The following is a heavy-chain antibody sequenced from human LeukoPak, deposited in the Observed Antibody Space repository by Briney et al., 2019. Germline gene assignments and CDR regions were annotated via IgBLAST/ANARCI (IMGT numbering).Heavy chain of an antibody. CDR2: INSDGSEG. CDR3: ARDPSWSCSGGSCWEFDY. CDR1: GFTFSGFW. D-gene: IGHD2-15*01. Sequence: GGSLRLSCAVSGFTFSGFWMSWSRQAPGKGLEWVASINSDGSEGYYADVVKGRFTISRDNAKNSLYLQINSLRAEDTAVYYCARDPSWSCSGGSCWEFDYWGQGTLVTVSS. J-gene: IGHJ4*02. V-gene: IGHV3-7*03.